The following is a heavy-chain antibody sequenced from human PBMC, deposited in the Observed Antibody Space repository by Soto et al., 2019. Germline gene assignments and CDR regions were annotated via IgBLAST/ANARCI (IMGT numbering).Heavy chain of an antibody. Sequence: PSETLSLTCTVSGRSVSSGSYYWSWIRQPPGKGLEWIGYIYYSGSTNYNPSLKSRVTISVDTSKNQFSLKLSSVTAADTAVYYCARVGSYYDYVWGSYRPGTSNFDYWGQGTLVTVSS. D-gene: IGHD3-16*02. J-gene: IGHJ4*02. CDR3: ARVGSYYDYVWGSYRPGTSNFDY. V-gene: IGHV4-61*01. CDR1: GRSVSSGSYY. CDR2: IYYSGST.